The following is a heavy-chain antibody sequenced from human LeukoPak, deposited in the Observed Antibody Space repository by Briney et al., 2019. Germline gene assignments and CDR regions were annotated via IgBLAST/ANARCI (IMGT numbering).Heavy chain of an antibody. CDR1: GYTFTSYD. CDR3: ARFNGRGVSNDY. Sequence: GASVKVSCKGSGYTFTSYDINWVRQATGQGLEWMGWMNPNSGNTGYAQKFQGRVTITRNTSISTAYKELSSLRSEDTAVYYCARFNGRGVSNDYWGQGTLVTVSS. J-gene: IGHJ4*02. CDR2: MNPNSGNT. V-gene: IGHV1-8*03. D-gene: IGHD3-10*01.